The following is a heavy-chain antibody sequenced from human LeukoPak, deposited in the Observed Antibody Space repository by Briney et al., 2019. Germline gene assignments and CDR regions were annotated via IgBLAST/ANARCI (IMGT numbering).Heavy chain of an antibody. J-gene: IGHJ6*03. CDR2: IRYDGSNE. D-gene: IGHD1-26*01. Sequence: LAGGSLRLSCAASGFTFISYGMHWVRQAPGKGLEWVAFIRYDGSNEYYADSVKGRFTISRGNSKNTLYLQMNSLRAEDTAVYYCAKGRGWEASYYYYYMDVWGKGTTVTISS. V-gene: IGHV3-30*02. CDR3: AKGRGWEASYYYYYMDV. CDR1: GFTFISYG.